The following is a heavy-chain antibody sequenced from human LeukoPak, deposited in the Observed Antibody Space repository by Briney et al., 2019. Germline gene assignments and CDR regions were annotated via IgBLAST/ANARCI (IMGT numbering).Heavy chain of an antibody. V-gene: IGHV4-59*12. CDR3: ARDRGGYTYSHDY. Sequence: PSETLSLTCTVSGGSLSRYYWSWIRQPPGKGLEWIGYIYYSGSTNYNPSLKSRVTISVDTSKTQRSLKLNFVTAADTAVYYCARDRGGYTYSHDYWGQGTLVTVSS. D-gene: IGHD5-18*01. J-gene: IGHJ4*02. CDR1: GGSLSRYY. CDR2: IYYSGST.